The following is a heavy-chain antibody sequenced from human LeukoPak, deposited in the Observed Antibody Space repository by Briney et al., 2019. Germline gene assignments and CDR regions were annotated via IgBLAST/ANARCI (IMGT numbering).Heavy chain of an antibody. V-gene: IGHV3-11*05. Sequence: PGGSLRLSCAASGFTFSSYWMSWVRQVPGKGLEWVSYISSSSSYTNYADSVRGRFTISRDNAMNSLYLLMNSLRAEDTAVYYCARGEGSGSSTFDYWGQGTLVTVSS. D-gene: IGHD3-10*01. CDR2: ISSSSSYT. J-gene: IGHJ4*02. CDR3: ARGEGSGSSTFDY. CDR1: GFTFSSYW.